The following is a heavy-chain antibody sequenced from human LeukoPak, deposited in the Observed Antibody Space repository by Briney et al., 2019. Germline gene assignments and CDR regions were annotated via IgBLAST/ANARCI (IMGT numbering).Heavy chain of an antibody. CDR3: AKMSTAEVCFDY. J-gene: IGHJ4*02. CDR1: GGSISSSKYY. Sequence: KPSETLSLTCTVPGGSISSSKYYWGWIRQPPGKGLEWIGTIFNSGSTHYNPSLKSRVTISVDTSKNQFSLKLSSVTAADTAVYYCAKMSTAEVCFDYWGQGTLVTVSS. CDR2: IFNSGST. V-gene: IGHV4-39*07. D-gene: IGHD5-24*01.